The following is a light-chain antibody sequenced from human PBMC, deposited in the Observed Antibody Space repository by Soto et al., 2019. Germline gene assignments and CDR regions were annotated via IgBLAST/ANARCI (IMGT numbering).Light chain of an antibody. CDR3: CSYAGSYRLYV. CDR2: GVT. CDR1: SSDVGSYDR. Sequence: QSALTQPRSVSGSPGQSVTISCTGNSSDVGSYDRVSWYQQPPGTAPKLIIYGVTNRPSGVPDRVSGSKSGDTASLTISGLQAEDEVDYYCCSYAGSYRLYVFGTGTKVTVL. J-gene: IGLJ1*01. V-gene: IGLV2-18*02.